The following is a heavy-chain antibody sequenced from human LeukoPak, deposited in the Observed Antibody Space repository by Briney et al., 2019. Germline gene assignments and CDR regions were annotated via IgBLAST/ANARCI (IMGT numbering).Heavy chain of an antibody. Sequence: ASVKVSCKASGYTFTSYGISWVRQAPGQGLEWMGWISAYNGNTNYAQKLQGRVTMTTDTSTSTAYMELRSLRSDDTAVYYCARDFGGLRLPNWFDPWGQGTLVTVSS. V-gene: IGHV1-18*01. D-gene: IGHD3-3*01. CDR2: ISAYNGNT. J-gene: IGHJ5*02. CDR1: GYTFTSYG. CDR3: ARDFGGLRLPNWFDP.